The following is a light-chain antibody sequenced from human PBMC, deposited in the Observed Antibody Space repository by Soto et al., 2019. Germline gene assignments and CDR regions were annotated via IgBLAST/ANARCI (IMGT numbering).Light chain of an antibody. CDR2: EVT. Sequence: SVLTQPASVSGVPGQSRTISCTGTSSDVGSYNLVSWYQQHPGKAPKLMIYEVTKRPSGVSNRFSGSKSGNTASLTISGLQAEDEADYYCCSYAGSSTYVFGTGTKVTVL. V-gene: IGLV2-23*02. CDR3: CSYAGSSTYV. CDR1: SSDVGSYNL. J-gene: IGLJ1*01.